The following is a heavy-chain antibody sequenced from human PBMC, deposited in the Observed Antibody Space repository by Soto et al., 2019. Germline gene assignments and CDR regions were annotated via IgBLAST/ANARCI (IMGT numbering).Heavy chain of an antibody. V-gene: IGHV4-59*01. CDR2: IYYSGGT. Sequence: SETLSLTCTVSGGSISSYYWSWIRQPPGKGLEWIGYIYYSGGTNYNPSLKSRVTISVDTSKNQFSLKVSSVTAADTAVYYCAREWLSNGVWLDPWGQGTLVTVSS. J-gene: IGHJ5*02. CDR1: GGSISSYY. CDR3: AREWLSNGVWLDP. D-gene: IGHD3-22*01.